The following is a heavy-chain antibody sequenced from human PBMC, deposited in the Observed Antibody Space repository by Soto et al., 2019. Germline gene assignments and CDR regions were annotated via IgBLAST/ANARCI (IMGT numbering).Heavy chain of an antibody. D-gene: IGHD6-19*01. CDR1: GFTFKSHA. V-gene: IGHV3-64D*06. J-gene: IGHJ6*02. CDR3: VKGRAKHCSGRTCGLWMDL. Sequence: GGSLRLSCSASGFTFKSHAMHWVRQAPGKGLEYVSSIHTGGETTFYADAVKGRFIVSRDNSNNTLDLQMTSLKYEDSGVYYCVKGRAKHCSGRTCGLWMDLWGQGTTVTVSS. CDR2: IHTGGETT.